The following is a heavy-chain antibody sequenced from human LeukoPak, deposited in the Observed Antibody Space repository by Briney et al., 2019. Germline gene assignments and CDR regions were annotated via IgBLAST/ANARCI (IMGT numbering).Heavy chain of an antibody. CDR3: AKVADSSGYYSFDY. D-gene: IGHD3-22*01. CDR2: ISGSGGST. J-gene: IGHJ4*02. V-gene: IGHV3-23*01. Sequence: GRSLRLSCAASGFTFSSYSIHWVRQAPGKGLEWVSAISGSGGSTYYADSVKGRFTISRDNSKNTLYLQMNSLRAEDTAVYYCAKVADSSGYYSFDYWGQGTLVTVSS. CDR1: GFTFSSYS.